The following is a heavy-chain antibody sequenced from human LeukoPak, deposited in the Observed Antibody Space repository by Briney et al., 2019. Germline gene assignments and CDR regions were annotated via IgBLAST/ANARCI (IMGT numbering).Heavy chain of an antibody. D-gene: IGHD6-13*01. CDR3: ARGGSSSWYDRFDY. V-gene: IGHV4-39*01. CDR2: IYYSGST. Sequence: SETLSLTCTVSGGSISSSSYYWGWLRQPPGKGLEWIGSIYYSGSTYYNPSLKSRVTISVDTSKNQFSLKLSSVTAAETAVYYCARGGSSSWYDRFDYWGQGTLVTVSS. CDR1: GGSISSSSYY. J-gene: IGHJ4*02.